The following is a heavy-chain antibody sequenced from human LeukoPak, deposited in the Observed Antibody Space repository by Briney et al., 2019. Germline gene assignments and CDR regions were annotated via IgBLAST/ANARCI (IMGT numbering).Heavy chain of an antibody. J-gene: IGHJ4*02. V-gene: IGHV4-34*01. D-gene: IGHD6-13*01. CDR1: GGSFSGYH. CDR3: ALRPLAGAAAGTSYFDY. Sequence: PSETLSLTCAVYGGSFSGYHWSWIRQPPGKGLEWIGEINHSGSTNYNPSLKSRVTISVDTSKNQFSLKLSSVTAADTAVYYCALRPLAGAAAGTSYFDYWGQGTLVTVSS. CDR2: INHSGST.